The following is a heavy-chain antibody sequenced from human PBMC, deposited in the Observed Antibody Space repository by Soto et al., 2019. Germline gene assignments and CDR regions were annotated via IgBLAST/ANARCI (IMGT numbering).Heavy chain of an antibody. CDR3: ARGSSSPFDP. CDR2: IYYSGST. CDR1: GGSVSSGSYY. J-gene: IGHJ5*02. D-gene: IGHD6-13*01. V-gene: IGHV4-61*01. Sequence: PSETLSLTCPVSGGSVSSGSYYWSWIRQPPGKGLEWIGYIYYSGSTNYNPSLKSRVTISVDTSKNQFSLKLSSVTAADTAVYYCARGSSSPFDPWGQGTLVTVSS.